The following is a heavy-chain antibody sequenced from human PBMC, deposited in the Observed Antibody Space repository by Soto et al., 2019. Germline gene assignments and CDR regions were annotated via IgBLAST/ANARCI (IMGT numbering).Heavy chain of an antibody. D-gene: IGHD3-3*01. J-gene: IGHJ4*02. Sequence: QLQLQESGPGLVKPSETLSLTCTVSGDSITNSGYFWAWIRQPPGKGLEWIGSIYYSGTTYSYPSLNSRVTVSVDTSKNQFSLKLFSLTAADTAVYYCARLARFDLYFDYWGQGTLVTVSS. CDR3: ARLARFDLYFDY. CDR2: IYYSGTT. V-gene: IGHV4-39*01. CDR1: GDSITNSGYF.